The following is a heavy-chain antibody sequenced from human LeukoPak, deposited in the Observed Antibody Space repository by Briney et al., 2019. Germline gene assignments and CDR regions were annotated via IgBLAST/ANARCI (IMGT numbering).Heavy chain of an antibody. V-gene: IGHV3-30*02. CDR1: GFTFSSYG. J-gene: IGHJ4*02. CDR2: IRYDGSNK. Sequence: GSLRLSCAASGFTFSSYGMHWVRQAPGKGLEWVAFIRYDGSNKYYADSVKGRFTISRDNSKNTLYLQMNSLRAEDTAVYYCARDAQFLEWLRDRDPPDYWGQGTLVTVSS. CDR3: ARDAQFLEWLRDRDPPDY. D-gene: IGHD3-3*01.